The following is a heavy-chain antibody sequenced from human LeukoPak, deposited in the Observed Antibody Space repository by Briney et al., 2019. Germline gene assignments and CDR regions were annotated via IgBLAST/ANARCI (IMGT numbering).Heavy chain of an antibody. CDR2: IYHSGST. CDR1: GYSISSGYY. D-gene: IGHD2-2*02. Sequence: SETLSLTCAVSGYSISSGYYWGWIRQPPGKGLEWIGSIYHSGSTYYNPSLKSRVTISVDTSKNQFSLKLSSVTAADTAVYYCARLPGYCSSTSCYKSYFDYWGQGTLVTVSS. V-gene: IGHV4-38-2*01. CDR3: ARLPGYCSSTSCYKSYFDY. J-gene: IGHJ4*02.